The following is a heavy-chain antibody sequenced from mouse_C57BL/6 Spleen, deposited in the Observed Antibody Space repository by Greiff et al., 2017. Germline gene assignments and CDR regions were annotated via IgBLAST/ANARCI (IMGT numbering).Heavy chain of an antibody. J-gene: IGHJ2*02. Sequence: QVQLQQPGAELVKPGASVKVSCKASGYTFTSYWMHWVKQRPGKGLEWIGRIHPSDSDTNYNQMFKGKATLTVDKSSSTAYMQRSSLTSEDSAVDYGAPSSSDGYYDYFDYWGQGTSLTVSS. CDR1: GYTFTSYW. V-gene: IGHV1-74*01. CDR2: IHPSDSDT. D-gene: IGHD2-3*01. CDR3: APSSSDGYYDYFDY.